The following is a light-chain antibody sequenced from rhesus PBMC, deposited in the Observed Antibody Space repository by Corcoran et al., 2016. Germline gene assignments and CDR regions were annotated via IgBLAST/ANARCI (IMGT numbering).Light chain of an antibody. CDR1: QNIDSR. Sequence: DIQMTQSPSSLSASVGDTVITTRRASQNIDSRLDWYQQKPGKAPKLLIYKASILQAGVPSRFSGTGSGTYFTLPFRSLQPEDFAVYYFLHYKTSPPNFGQGTRLEIK. CDR2: KAS. J-gene: IGKJ2*01. V-gene: IGKV1-22*01. CDR3: LHYKTSPPN.